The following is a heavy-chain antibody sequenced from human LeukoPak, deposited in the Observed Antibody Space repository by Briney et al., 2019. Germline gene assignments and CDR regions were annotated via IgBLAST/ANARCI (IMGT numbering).Heavy chain of an antibody. CDR1: GFTFSNSV. V-gene: IGHV3-23*01. J-gene: IGHJ4*02. Sequence: GGSLRLSCAASGFTFSNSVVSWVRQAPGKGLEWVSSFSGSDENTHHADSVKGRFTISRDNSKNTLYLQMNSLRVEDTATYYCAKLKVFGSGSCDYWGQGSPVTVSS. CDR3: AKLKVFGSGSCDY. CDR2: FSGSDENT. D-gene: IGHD3-10*01.